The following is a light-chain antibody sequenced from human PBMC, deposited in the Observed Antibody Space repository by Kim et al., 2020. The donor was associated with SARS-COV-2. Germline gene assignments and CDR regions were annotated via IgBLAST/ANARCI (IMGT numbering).Light chain of an antibody. CDR1: SLRSYY. J-gene: IGLJ3*02. V-gene: IGLV3-19*01. CDR3: NSRDSSGNLLV. Sequence: AVGQKVRITCQGDSLRSYYASWYQQKPGQAPVLVIYGKNNRPSGIPDRFSGSSSGNTASLTITGAQAEDEADYYCNSRDSSGNLLVFGGGTKLTVL. CDR2: GKN.